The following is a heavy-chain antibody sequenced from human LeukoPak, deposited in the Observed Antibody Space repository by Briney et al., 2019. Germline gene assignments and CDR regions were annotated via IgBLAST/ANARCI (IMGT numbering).Heavy chain of an antibody. CDR3: AKCSESGDWYTYYYYYYMDV. V-gene: IGHV3-23*01. D-gene: IGHD3/OR15-3a*01. CDR2: ISGSGGST. CDR1: GFTVSSNY. Sequence: PGGSLRLSCAASGFTVSSNYMSWVRQAPGKGLEWVSAISGSGGSTYYADSVKGRFSISRDNSKNTLYLQMNSLRAEDTAVYYCAKCSESGDWYTYYYYYYMDVWGKGTTVTISS. J-gene: IGHJ6*03.